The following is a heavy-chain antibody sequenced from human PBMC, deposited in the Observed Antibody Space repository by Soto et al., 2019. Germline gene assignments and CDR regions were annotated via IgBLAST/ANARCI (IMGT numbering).Heavy chain of an antibody. Sequence: TLSLTCTVAGCSISSGGYYWSWIRQHPGKGLEWIGYIYYSGSTYYNPSLKSRVTISVDTSKNQFSLKLSSVTAADTAVYYCARDLDYYGMDAWGQGTTVTVSS. CDR2: IYYSGST. CDR1: GCSISSGGYY. J-gene: IGHJ6*02. CDR3: ARDLDYYGMDA. V-gene: IGHV4-31*03.